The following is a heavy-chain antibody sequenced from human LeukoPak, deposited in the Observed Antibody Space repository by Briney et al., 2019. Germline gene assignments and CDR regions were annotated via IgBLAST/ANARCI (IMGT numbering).Heavy chain of an antibody. J-gene: IGHJ5*02. D-gene: IGHD6-19*01. Sequence: ASVKVSCKASGYTFTSYAMHWVRQAPGQRLEWMGWINAGNGNTKYSQKFQGRVTITRDTSASTAYMERSSLRSEDTAVYYCARGPGYSSGFNWFDAWGQGTLVTVSS. CDR3: ARGPGYSSGFNWFDA. CDR1: GYTFTSYA. CDR2: INAGNGNT. V-gene: IGHV1-3*01.